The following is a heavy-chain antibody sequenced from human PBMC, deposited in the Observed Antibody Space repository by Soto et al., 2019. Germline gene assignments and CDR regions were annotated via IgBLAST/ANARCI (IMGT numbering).Heavy chain of an antibody. Sequence: QVQLVQSGAEVKKPGASVKVSCKASVYTLINYGFCWVRQAPGQGLEWMGWVSGNNVTTIYAQNFQGRVTMTTDTSTSTAYMELRSLRSDDTAVYFCARDRSPAPDKTMIMYHWGQGTLVTVSS. D-gene: IGHD3-22*01. V-gene: IGHV1-18*01. CDR1: VYTLINYG. CDR2: VSGNNVTT. J-gene: IGHJ1*01. CDR3: ARDRSPAPDKTMIMYH.